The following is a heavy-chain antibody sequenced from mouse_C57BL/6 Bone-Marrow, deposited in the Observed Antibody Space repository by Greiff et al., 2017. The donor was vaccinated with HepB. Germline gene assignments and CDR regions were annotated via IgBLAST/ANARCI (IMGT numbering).Heavy chain of an antibody. J-gene: IGHJ1*03. V-gene: IGHV1-80*01. D-gene: IGHD1-1*01. CDR2: IYPGDGDT. CDR3: ARGGTTVENV. Sequence: QVQLQQSGAELVKPGASVKISCKASGYAFSSYWMNWVKQRPGKGLEWIGQIYPGDGDTNYNGKFKGKATLTADKSPSTDYMQPSSLTSEDSAVYFCARGGTTVENVWGTGTTVTVST. CDR1: GYAFSSYW.